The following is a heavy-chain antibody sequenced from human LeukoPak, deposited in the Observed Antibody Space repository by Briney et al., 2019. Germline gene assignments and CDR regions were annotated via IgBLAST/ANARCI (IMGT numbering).Heavy chain of an antibody. V-gene: IGHV3-23*01. J-gene: IGHJ4*02. Sequence: GGSLRLSCAASGFTFSSYAMSWVRQAPGKGLEWVSAISGSGGSTYYADSVKGRFTISRNNSKNTLYLQMNSLRAEDTAVYYCAKDDYSGYDQTFDYWGQGTLVTVSS. CDR1: GFTFSSYA. CDR3: AKDDYSGYDQTFDY. D-gene: IGHD5-12*01. CDR2: ISGSGGST.